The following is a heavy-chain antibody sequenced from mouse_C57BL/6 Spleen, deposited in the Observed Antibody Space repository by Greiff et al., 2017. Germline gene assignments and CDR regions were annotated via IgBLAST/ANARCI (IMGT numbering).Heavy chain of an antibody. D-gene: IGHD1-1*01. Sequence: EVKLVESEGGLVQPGSSMKLSCTASGFTFSDYYMAWVRQVPEKGLEWVANINYDGSSTYYLDSLKSRFIISRDNAKNILYLQMSSLKSEDTATYYCAREYYGSHFDYWGQGTTLTVSS. CDR1: GFTFSDYY. V-gene: IGHV5-16*01. CDR2: INYDGSST. J-gene: IGHJ2*01. CDR3: AREYYGSHFDY.